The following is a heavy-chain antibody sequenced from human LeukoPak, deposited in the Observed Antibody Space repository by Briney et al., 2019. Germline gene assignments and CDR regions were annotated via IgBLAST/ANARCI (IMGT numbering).Heavy chain of an antibody. CDR1: GGTFSSYA. J-gene: IGHJ4*02. V-gene: IGHV1-69*05. CDR2: IIPIFGTA. Sequence: SVKVSCKASGGTFSSYAISWVRQAPGQGLEWMGGIIPIFGTANYAQKFQGRVTITTDESTSTAYMELSSLRSEDTAVYYCARGGGSPGVDYFDYWGQGTLVTVSS. D-gene: IGHD3-16*01. CDR3: ARGGGSPGVDYFDY.